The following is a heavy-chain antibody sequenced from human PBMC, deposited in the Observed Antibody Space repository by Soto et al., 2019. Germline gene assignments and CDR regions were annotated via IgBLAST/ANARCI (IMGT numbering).Heavy chain of an antibody. CDR1: GFTYSSHG. D-gene: IGHD5-12*01. J-gene: IGHJ3*02. V-gene: IGHV3-23*01. CDR2: LSRGGGST. Sequence: EAQLLESGGELIQPGGSLRLSCAASGFTYSSHGMSWVRQAPGKGLEWIAGLSRGGGSTYYAHSVKGRFTISRDNSKNTLDLIMNSLRVEDTALYYCARDGQYRTDGFDIWGQGTMVTVSS. CDR3: ARDGQYRTDGFDI.